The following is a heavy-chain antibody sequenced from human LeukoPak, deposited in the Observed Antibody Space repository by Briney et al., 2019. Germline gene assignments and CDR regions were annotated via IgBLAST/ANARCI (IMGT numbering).Heavy chain of an antibody. CDR3: ARESYQWFGELALFDY. V-gene: IGHV1-2*02. Sequence: ASVKVSCKASGYTFTGYYMHWVRQAPGQGLECMGWINPNSGGTNYAQKFQGRVTMTRDTSISTAYMELSRLRSDDTAVYYCARESYQWFGELALFDYWGQGTLVTVSS. D-gene: IGHD3-10*01. CDR1: GYTFTGYY. J-gene: IGHJ4*02. CDR2: INPNSGGT.